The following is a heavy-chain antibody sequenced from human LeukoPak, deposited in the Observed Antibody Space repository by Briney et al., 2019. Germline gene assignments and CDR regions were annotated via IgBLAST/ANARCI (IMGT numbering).Heavy chain of an antibody. Sequence: PSETLSLTCAVSGGSISSGGYSWSWIRQPPGKGLEWIGYIYHSGSTYYNPSLKSRVTISVDRSKNQFSLKLSSVTAADTAVYYCARGPTYYYDSSGYYTGWRALYFDYWGQGTLVTVSS. D-gene: IGHD3-22*01. J-gene: IGHJ4*02. CDR3: ARGPTYYYDSSGYYTGWRALYFDY. V-gene: IGHV4-30-2*01. CDR1: GGSISSGGYS. CDR2: IYHSGST.